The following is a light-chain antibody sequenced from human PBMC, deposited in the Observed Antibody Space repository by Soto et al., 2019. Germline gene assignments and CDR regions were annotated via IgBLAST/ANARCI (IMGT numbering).Light chain of an antibody. CDR1: QSVGSY. CDR2: DAS. CDR3: QQYNNWPYT. J-gene: IGKJ2*01. V-gene: IGKV3-11*01. Sequence: EIVLIQSPATLSLSPGERATLSCRASQSVGSYLAWYQHKPGQAPRLLISDASNRATGIPARFSGSGSETEFTLTISSLQSEDFAVYYCQQYNNWPYTFGQGTKVDIK.